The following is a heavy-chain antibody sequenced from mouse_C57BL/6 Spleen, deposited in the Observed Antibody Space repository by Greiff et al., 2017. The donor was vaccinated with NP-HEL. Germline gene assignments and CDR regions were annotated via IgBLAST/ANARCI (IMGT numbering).Heavy chain of an antibody. V-gene: IGHV1-82*01. CDR1: GYAFSSSW. CDR2: IYPGDGDT. D-gene: IGHD2-4*01. CDR3: ANYYDYDPWFAY. Sequence: VHVKQSGPELVKPGASVKISCKASGYAFSSSWMNWVKQRPGKGLEWIGRIYPGDGDTNYNGKFKGKATLTADKSSSTAYMQLSSLTSEDSAVYFCANYYDYDPWFAYWGQGTLVTVSA. J-gene: IGHJ3*01.